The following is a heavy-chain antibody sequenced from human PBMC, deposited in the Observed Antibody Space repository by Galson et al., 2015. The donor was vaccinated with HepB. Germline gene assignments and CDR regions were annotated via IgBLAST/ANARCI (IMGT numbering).Heavy chain of an antibody. V-gene: IGHV3-30*04. Sequence: SLRLSCAASGFTFSSYAMHWVRQAPGKGLEWVAVISYDGSNKYCADSVKGRFTISRDNSKNTLYLQMNSLRAEDTAEYYCARDSRAPMAQHASHYSSSWYLYFQHCGQGTLVTVSS. J-gene: IGHJ1*01. D-gene: IGHD6-13*01. CDR2: ISYDGSNK. CDR1: GFTFSSYA. CDR3: ARDSRAPMAQHASHYSSSWYLYFQH.